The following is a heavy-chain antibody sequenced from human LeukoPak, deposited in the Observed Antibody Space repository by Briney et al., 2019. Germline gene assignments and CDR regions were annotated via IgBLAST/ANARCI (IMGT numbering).Heavy chain of an antibody. D-gene: IGHD6-13*01. CDR2: INHSGST. Sequence: SETLSLTCAVYGGSFSGYYWSWIRQPPGKGLEWVGEINHSGSTNYNPSVKSRVTISVDTSKNQFYLKLSSVTAADTAVYYCARDTYSSRWSYGMDVWGQGTTVTVSS. J-gene: IGHJ6*02. CDR1: GGSFSGYY. CDR3: ARDTYSSRWSYGMDV. V-gene: IGHV4-34*01.